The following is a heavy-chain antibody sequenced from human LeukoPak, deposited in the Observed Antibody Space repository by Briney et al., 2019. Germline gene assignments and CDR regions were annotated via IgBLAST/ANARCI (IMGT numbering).Heavy chain of an antibody. CDR2: ISFDATKE. CDR3: ARKYTTSYYSIDY. J-gene: IGHJ4*02. Sequence: GGSLRLSCAASGFTFNKYDMHWVRQAPGTGLDWVAFISFDATKEHYADSVKGRFTISRDNTKQTVYLQMNNLKPEDTALYYCARKYTTSYYSIDYWGQGTLVTVSS. D-gene: IGHD2-2*01. CDR1: GFTFNKYD. V-gene: IGHV3-30*04.